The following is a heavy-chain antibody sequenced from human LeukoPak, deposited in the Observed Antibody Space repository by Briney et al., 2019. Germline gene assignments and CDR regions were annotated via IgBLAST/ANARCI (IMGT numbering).Heavy chain of an antibody. CDR2: IYYSGST. Sequence: SETLSLTCTVSGGSISSYYWSWIRQPPGKGLEWIGYIYYSGSTNYNPSLKSRVTISVDTSKNQFSLKLSSVTAADTAVYYCARVHFIAAAEYYFDYWGQGTLVTVSS. CDR3: ARVHFIAAAEYYFDY. CDR1: GGSISSYY. J-gene: IGHJ4*02. D-gene: IGHD6-13*01. V-gene: IGHV4-59*01.